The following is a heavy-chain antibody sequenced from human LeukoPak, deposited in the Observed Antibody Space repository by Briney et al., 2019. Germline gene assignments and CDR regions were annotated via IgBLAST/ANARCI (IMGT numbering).Heavy chain of an antibody. Sequence: PSETLSLACTVSGYSISSGYYWGWIRQPPGKGLEWIGSIYHSGSTYCNPSLKSRVTISVDTSKNQFSLKLSSVTAADTAVYYCARGASTWGYYYDSSGHYYRTKTAEFDYWGQGTLVTVSS. CDR3: ARGASTWGYYYDSSGHYYRTKTAEFDY. J-gene: IGHJ4*02. CDR2: IYHSGST. CDR1: GYSISSGYY. V-gene: IGHV4-38-2*02. D-gene: IGHD3-22*01.